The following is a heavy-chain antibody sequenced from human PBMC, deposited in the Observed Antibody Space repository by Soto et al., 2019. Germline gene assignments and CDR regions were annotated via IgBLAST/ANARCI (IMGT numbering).Heavy chain of an antibody. Sequence: QVQLVESGGGVVQPGRSLRLSCAASGFTFSRHTMHWVRQAPGKGLEWVAAISEDGSNTYYADSVKGRFTIPRDNSKNTLYRQMNCLSSEVTAVQHCAREVYYDVWRGSNTLPYYVAHWGQGTLVTVSS. CDR2: ISEDGSNT. D-gene: IGHD3-3*01. V-gene: IGHV3-30-3*01. CDR3: AREVYYDVWRGSNTLPYYVAH. CDR1: GFTFSRHT. J-gene: IGHJ1*01.